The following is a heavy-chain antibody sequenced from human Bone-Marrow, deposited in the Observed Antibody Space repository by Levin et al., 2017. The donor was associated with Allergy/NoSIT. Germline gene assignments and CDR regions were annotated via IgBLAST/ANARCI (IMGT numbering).Heavy chain of an antibody. J-gene: IGHJ3*02. D-gene: IGHD6-19*01. CDR3: ASLARWLDTDDAFDI. CDR1: GFTFSSYG. V-gene: IGHV3-33*01. Sequence: GGSLRLSCAASGFTFSSYGMHWVRQAPGKGLEWVAVIWYDGSNKYYADSVKGRFTISRDNSKNTLYLQMNSLRAEDTAVYYCASLARWLDTDDAFDIWGQGTMVTVSS. CDR2: IWYDGSNK.